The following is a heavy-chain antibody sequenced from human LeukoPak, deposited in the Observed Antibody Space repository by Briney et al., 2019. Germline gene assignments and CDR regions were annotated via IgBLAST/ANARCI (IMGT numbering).Heavy chain of an antibody. D-gene: IGHD5-12*01. Sequence: GGSLRLSCAASGFTFSTYAMSWVRQAPGKGLEWVSGIYGSGGTYYADSVKGRFTISRDLSKNTLFLQMNSLRAEGTAVYYCAKDQFSGYGSIDYWGQGTLVTVSS. CDR1: GFTFSTYA. V-gene: IGHV3-23*01. J-gene: IGHJ4*02. CDR2: IYGSGGT. CDR3: AKDQFSGYGSIDY.